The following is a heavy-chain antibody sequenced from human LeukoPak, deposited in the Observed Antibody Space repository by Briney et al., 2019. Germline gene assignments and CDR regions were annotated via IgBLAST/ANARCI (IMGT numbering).Heavy chain of an antibody. J-gene: IGHJ6*03. CDR1: GGTFSSYA. D-gene: IGHD5-12*01. V-gene: IGHV1-69*06. Sequence: ASVKVSCKASGGTFSSYAISWVRQAPGQGLEWMGGIIPIFGTANYAQKFQGRVTITADKSTSTAYMELNSLTSEDTAVYYCATHSPEWRYSGYYNYYYIDVWGKGTTVIVSS. CDR3: ATHSPEWRYSGYYNYYYIDV. CDR2: IIPIFGTA.